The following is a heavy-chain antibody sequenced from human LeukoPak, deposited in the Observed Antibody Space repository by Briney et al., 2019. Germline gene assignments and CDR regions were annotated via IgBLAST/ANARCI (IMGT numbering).Heavy chain of an antibody. Sequence: GGSLRLSCTASGFTFDDYGMSWVRQAPGKGLEWVSGINWNGGSTGYADSVKGRFTISRDNAKNSLYLQMNSLRAEDTALYYCATRYASGPKADYWGQGTLVTVSS. V-gene: IGHV3-20*04. D-gene: IGHD3-10*01. CDR1: GFTFDDYG. CDR3: ATRYASGPKADY. J-gene: IGHJ4*02. CDR2: INWNGGST.